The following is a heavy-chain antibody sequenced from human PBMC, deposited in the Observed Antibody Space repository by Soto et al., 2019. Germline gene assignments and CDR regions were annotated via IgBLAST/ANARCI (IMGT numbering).Heavy chain of an antibody. J-gene: IGHJ4*02. Sequence: PSETQSLTYTVAEGSISSDGSYWSWTSQHPGKGLEWIGYIFYSGTIYYNPSLKSRVTISVDSSKNQFSLKLTSVTAADTAVYYCSREGRINKSDLDYWGQGTLVTV. V-gene: IGHV4-31*03. CDR1: EGSISSDGSY. CDR3: SREGRINKSDLDY. CDR2: IFYSGTI.